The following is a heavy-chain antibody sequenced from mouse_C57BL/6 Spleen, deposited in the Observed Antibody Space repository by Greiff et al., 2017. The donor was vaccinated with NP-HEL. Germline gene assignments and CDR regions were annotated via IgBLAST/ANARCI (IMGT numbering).Heavy chain of an antibody. CDR3: AWPDYDSYCYAMDY. D-gene: IGHD2-4*01. CDR2: INPGSGGT. V-gene: IGHV1-54*01. Sequence: QVQLQQSGAELVRPGTSVQVSCKASGYAFTNYLLEWVKQRPGQGLEWIGEINPGSGGTNYNEKFKGKATLTADKSSSTAYMQRSSLTSEDSAVYFGAWPDYDSYCYAMDYWGQGTSVTVAT. CDR1: GYAFTNYL. J-gene: IGHJ4*01.